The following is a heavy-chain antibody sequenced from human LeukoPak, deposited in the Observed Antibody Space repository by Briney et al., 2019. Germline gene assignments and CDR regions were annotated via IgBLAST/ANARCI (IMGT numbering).Heavy chain of an antibody. CDR3: AKDFKYNWNYGSFDY. CDR1: GGTFSSYA. V-gene: IGHV1-69*04. CDR2: IIPILGIA. Sequence: SVKVSCKASGGTFSSYAISWVRQAPGQGLEWMGRIIPILGIANYAQKFQGRVTITADKSTSTAYMELSSLRSEDTAVYYCAKDFKYNWNYGSFDYWGQGTLVTVSS. J-gene: IGHJ4*02. D-gene: IGHD1-7*01.